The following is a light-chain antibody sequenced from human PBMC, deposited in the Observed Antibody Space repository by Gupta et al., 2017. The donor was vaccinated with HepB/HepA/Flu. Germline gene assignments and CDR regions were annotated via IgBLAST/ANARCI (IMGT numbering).Light chain of an antibody. J-gene: IGLJ2*01. CDR3: ATWDNSLNGVI. V-gene: IGLV1-44*01. CDR2: NNY. CDR1: SSNVGSRT. Sequence: QSVLTQPPSASGTPGQTVSISCFGSSSNVGSRTVNWYQHLPGTTPKLLIYNNYQRPSGVPDRFSGSKSGTSASLAINGLQSEDEADYYCATWDNSLNGVIFGGGTKLTVI.